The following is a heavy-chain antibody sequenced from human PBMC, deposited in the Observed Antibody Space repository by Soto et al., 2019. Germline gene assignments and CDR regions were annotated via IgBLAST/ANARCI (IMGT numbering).Heavy chain of an antibody. J-gene: IGHJ4*02. V-gene: IGHV4-31*03. CDR2: IYYSGST. CDR1: GGSISSGGYY. Sequence: SETLSLTCTVSGGSISSGGYYWSWIRQHPGKGLEWIGYIYYSGSTYYNPSLKSRVTISVDTSKNQFSLKLSSVTAADTAVYYCARARRITIFGVLITFDYLGQGNLVTVSS. CDR3: ARARRITIFGVLITFDY. D-gene: IGHD3-3*01.